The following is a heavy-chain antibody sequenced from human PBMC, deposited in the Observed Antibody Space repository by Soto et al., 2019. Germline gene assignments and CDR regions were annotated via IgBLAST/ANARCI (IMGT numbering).Heavy chain of an antibody. CDR1: GGTFSSYA. V-gene: IGHV1-69*06. CDR3: ARESAAARCVYYFDY. D-gene: IGHD2-2*01. J-gene: IGHJ4*02. Sequence: GASVKVSCKASGGTFSSYAISWVRQAPGQGLEWMGGIIPIFGTANYAQKFQGRVTITADKSTSTAYMELSSLRSEDTAVYYCARESAAARCVYYFDYWGQGTLVTVSS. CDR2: IIPIFGTA.